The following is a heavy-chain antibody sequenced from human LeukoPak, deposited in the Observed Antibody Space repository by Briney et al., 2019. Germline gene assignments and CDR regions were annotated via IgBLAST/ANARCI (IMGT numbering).Heavy chain of an antibody. CDR1: GFTFSSYA. J-gene: IGHJ3*02. V-gene: IGHV3-30-3*01. CDR2: ISYDGSNK. Sequence: PGGSLRLSCAASGFTFSSYAMHWVRQAPGKGLEWVAVISYDGSNKYYADSVKGRFTISRDNSKNTLYLQMNGLRAEDTAVYYCARVGVVHDAFDIWGQGTMVTVSS. D-gene: IGHD3-3*01. CDR3: ARVGVVHDAFDI.